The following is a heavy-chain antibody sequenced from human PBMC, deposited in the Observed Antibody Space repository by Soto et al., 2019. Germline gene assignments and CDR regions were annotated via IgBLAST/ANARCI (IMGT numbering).Heavy chain of an antibody. D-gene: IGHD2-15*01. Sequence: ASVKVSCKASGYTFTSYYMDWVRQAPGQALEWKGIINPIGGSTSYAQKLQGRVTMTRDTSTSTAYMELRSLRSDDTAVYYCARDTPLGCSGGSCYPRYYYYGMDVWGQGTTVTVSS. CDR1: GYTFTSYY. CDR2: INPIGGST. CDR3: ARDTPLGCSGGSCYPRYYYYGMDV. V-gene: IGHV1-46*01. J-gene: IGHJ6*02.